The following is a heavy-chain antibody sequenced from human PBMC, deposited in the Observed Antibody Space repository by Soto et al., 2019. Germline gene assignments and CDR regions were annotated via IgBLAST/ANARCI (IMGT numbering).Heavy chain of an antibody. CDR2: ISWNSGSI. CDR3: AKDERFGESLYYYGMDV. Sequence: SLRLSCAASGFTFDDYAMHWVRQAPGKGLEWVSGISWNSGSIGYADSVKGRFTISRDNAKNSLYLQMNSLRAEDTALYYCAKDERFGESLYYYGMDVWGQGTTVTVSS. V-gene: IGHV3-9*01. D-gene: IGHD3-10*01. CDR1: GFTFDDYA. J-gene: IGHJ6*02.